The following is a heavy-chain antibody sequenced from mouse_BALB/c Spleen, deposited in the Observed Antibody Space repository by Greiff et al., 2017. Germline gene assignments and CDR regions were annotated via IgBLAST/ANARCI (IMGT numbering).Heavy chain of an antibody. J-gene: IGHJ4*01. D-gene: IGHD1-1*02. CDR3: AMGCYVGAMDY. V-gene: IGHV1-14*01. CDR2: INPYNDGT. CDR1: GYTFTSYV. Sequence: VQLQQSGPELVKPGASVKMSCKASGYTFTSYVMHWVKQKPGQGLEWIGYINPYNDGTKYNEKFKGKATLTSDKSSSTAYMELGSLTSEDSAVYYCAMGCYVGAMDYWGEGTSVTVSS.